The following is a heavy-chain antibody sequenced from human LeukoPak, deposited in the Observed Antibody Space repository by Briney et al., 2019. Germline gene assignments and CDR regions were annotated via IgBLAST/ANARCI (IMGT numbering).Heavy chain of an antibody. CDR3: ARGHPYCGGDCYSS. CDR2: IRSKDYGATT. V-gene: IGHV3-49*04. Sequence: PGGSLRLSCTASGFTFGDAAMGWVRQAPGKGLEWVGFIRSKDYGATTEYAASVKGRFTISRDDSKSIAYLQMNSLKTEDTAVYCCARGHPYCGGDCYSSWGQGTLVTVSS. J-gene: IGHJ1*01. D-gene: IGHD2-21*02. CDR1: GFTFGDAA.